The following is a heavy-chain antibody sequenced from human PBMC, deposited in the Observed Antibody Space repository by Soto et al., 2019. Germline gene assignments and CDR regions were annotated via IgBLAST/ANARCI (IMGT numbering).Heavy chain of an antibody. Sequence: SETLSLTCTVSGASFTDYYWSWIRQLPGNGLEWIGYIYYSGSTNYNPSLKSRVTLSVDKSKNQFSLKLTSVTAADTAVYYCVREETGVADYWGQGILVTVSS. CDR3: VREETGVADY. CDR1: GASFTDYY. J-gene: IGHJ4*02. D-gene: IGHD7-27*01. CDR2: IYYSGST. V-gene: IGHV4-59*01.